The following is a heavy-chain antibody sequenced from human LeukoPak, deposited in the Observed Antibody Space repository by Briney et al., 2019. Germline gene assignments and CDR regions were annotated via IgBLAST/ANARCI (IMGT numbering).Heavy chain of an antibody. Sequence: SVKVSCRASGGTFSSYAISWVRQAPGQGLEWMGGIIPIFGTANYAQKFQGRVTITTDESTSTAYMELSSLRSEDTAVYYCARERDSGYDYPYFHYWGQGTLVTVSS. CDR2: IIPIFGTA. CDR3: ARERDSGYDYPYFHY. J-gene: IGHJ4*02. D-gene: IGHD5-12*01. CDR1: GGTFSSYA. V-gene: IGHV1-69*05.